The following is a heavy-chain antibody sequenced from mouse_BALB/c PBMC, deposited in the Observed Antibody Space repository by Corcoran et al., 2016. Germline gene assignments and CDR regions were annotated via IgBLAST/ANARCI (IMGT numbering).Heavy chain of an antibody. CDR1: N. CDR3: ARDYYGSSYWYFDV. Sequence: NMEWVHQPPGKRLEWIAASRNKANDYTTEYSASVKGRFIVSRDTSQSILYLQMNALRAEDTAIYYCARDYYGSSYWYFDVWGAGTTVTVSS. J-gene: IGHJ1*01. V-gene: IGHV7-1*02. D-gene: IGHD1-1*01. CDR2: SRNKANDYTT.